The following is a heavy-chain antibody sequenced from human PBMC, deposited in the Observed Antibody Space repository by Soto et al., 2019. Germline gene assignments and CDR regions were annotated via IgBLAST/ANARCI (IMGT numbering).Heavy chain of an antibody. CDR3: ARGPGGPDGRGDY. Sequence: QVQLVQSGAEVKKPGASVKVSCTASGYTFTSYAMHWVRQAPGQSLEWMGWINAGNGNTTYSQKFQGRVTITRDTFASTAYMELSSLRSEDTAVYYWARGPGGPDGRGDYRGQGTLGTVSA. CDR2: INAGNGNT. D-gene: IGHD2-15*01. V-gene: IGHV1-3*01. J-gene: IGHJ4*02. CDR1: GYTFTSYA.